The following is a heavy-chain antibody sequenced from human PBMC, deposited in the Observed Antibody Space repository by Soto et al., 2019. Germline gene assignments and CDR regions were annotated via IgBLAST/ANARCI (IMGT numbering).Heavy chain of an antibody. CDR1: GYTFTSYA. D-gene: IGHD6-13*01. CDR3: ARVARFGPGSAAAGIAFDY. J-gene: IGHJ4*02. V-gene: IGHV1-2*04. CDR2: INPNSGGT. Sequence: VASVKVSCKASGYTFTSYAMHWVRQAPGQRLEWMGWINPNSGGTNYAQKFQGWVTMTRDTSISTAYMELSRLRSDDTAVYYCARVARFGPGSAAAGIAFDYWGQGTLVTVSS.